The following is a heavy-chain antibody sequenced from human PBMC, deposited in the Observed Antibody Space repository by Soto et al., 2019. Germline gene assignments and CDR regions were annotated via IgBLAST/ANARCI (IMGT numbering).Heavy chain of an antibody. CDR2: IKQDGSEK. D-gene: IGHD3-10*01. Sequence: GGSLRLSCAASGFTFSSYWMSWVRQAPGKGLEWVANIKQDGSEKYYVDSVKGRFTISRDNAKNSLYLQMNSLRAEDTAVYYCARDQGFGELLGPLFDYWGQGTLVTVSS. J-gene: IGHJ4*02. CDR1: GFTFSSYW. V-gene: IGHV3-7*01. CDR3: ARDQGFGELLGPLFDY.